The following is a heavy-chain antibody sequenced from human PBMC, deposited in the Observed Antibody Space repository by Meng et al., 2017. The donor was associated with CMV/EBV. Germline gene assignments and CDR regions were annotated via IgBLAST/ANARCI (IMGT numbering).Heavy chain of an antibody. J-gene: IGHJ6*02. CDR2: ISSSGSTI. CDR1: GFTFSDYY. Sequence: GGSLRLSCAASGFTFSDYYMSWIRQAPGKGLEWVSYISSSGSTIYYADSVKGRFTISRDNAKNSLYLQMNSLSAEDTAVYYCAKTGAYCSSTSCLSGMDVWGQGTTVTVSS. CDR3: AKTGAYCSSTSCLSGMDV. V-gene: IGHV3-11*04. D-gene: IGHD2-2*01.